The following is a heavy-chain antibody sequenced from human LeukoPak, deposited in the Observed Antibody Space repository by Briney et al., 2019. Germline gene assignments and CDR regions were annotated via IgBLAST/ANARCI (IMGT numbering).Heavy chain of an antibody. CDR2: IRQDGSEK. CDR1: GFTFSSYG. Sequence: PGRSLRLSCAASGFTFSSYGMHWVRQAPGKGLEWVANIRQDGSEKYYVDSMRGRFTISRDNAKNSLYLQMNSLRAEDTAVYYCARDPRENWGSEYSFFDPWGQGTLVTVSS. D-gene: IGHD7-27*01. V-gene: IGHV3-7*01. CDR3: ARDPRENWGSEYSFFDP. J-gene: IGHJ5*02.